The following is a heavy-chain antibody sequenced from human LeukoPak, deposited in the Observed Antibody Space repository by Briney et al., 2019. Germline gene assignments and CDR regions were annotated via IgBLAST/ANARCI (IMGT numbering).Heavy chain of an antibody. D-gene: IGHD6-13*01. J-gene: IGHJ4*02. V-gene: IGHV3-30*04. CDR3: ARGSQQLVDSADY. CDR2: ISYDGSNK. Sequence: GGSLRLSCAASGFTFSSYAMHWVRQAPGKGLEWVAVISYDGSNKYYADSVKGRFTISRDNSKNTLYLQTNSLRAEDTAVYYCARGSQQLVDSADYWGQGTLVTVSS. CDR1: GFTFSSYA.